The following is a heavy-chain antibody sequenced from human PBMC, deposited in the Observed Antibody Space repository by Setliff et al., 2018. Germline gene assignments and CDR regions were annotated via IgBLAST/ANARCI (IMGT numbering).Heavy chain of an antibody. CDR1: GYSFPSYW. D-gene: IGHD6-13*01. CDR2: VYPGDSET. J-gene: IGHJ5*02. Sequence: PRESLKISCEASGYSFPSYWIGWVRQMPGKGLEWMGSVYPGDSETRYSPSFQGQVTISADKSIGTAYLQWSSLKASDTAIYYCGRSPGLAEGGSWFAPWGQGTLVTVSS. CDR3: GRSPGLAEGGSWFAP. V-gene: IGHV5-51*01.